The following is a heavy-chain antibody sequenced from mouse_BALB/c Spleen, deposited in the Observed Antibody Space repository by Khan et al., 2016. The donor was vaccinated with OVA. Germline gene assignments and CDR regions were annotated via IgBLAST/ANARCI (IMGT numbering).Heavy chain of an antibody. D-gene: IGHD1-1*02. CDR1: GYPFTNYG. CDR2: INTYTGEP. J-gene: IGHJ1*01. Sequence: QVQLKQSGPELKKPGETVKISCKASGYPFTNYGMNWVKRAPGKGLKWMGWINTYTGEPTYADDFQGRFAFSLETSASTAYLQIDNLKNEDTASYFCASGGYWYFDVWGAGTTVTVSS. CDR3: ASGGYWYFDV. V-gene: IGHV9-3-1*01.